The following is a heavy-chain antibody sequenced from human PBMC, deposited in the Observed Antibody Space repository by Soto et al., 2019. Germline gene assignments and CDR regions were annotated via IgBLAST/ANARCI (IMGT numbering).Heavy chain of an antibody. CDR2: ITPYNGNT. Sequence: QVQLVQSGAEVKKPGASVKVSCKASGYTFTSYAFSWVRQAPGQGLEWMGWITPYNGNTNYAQKFQGRVTMTTDTSTSTTYMELRSLRSDDTSVYYCARDRRLYCSGGSCYSTVDYWGQGTLVTVPS. V-gene: IGHV1-18*01. J-gene: IGHJ4*02. D-gene: IGHD2-15*01. CDR1: GYTFTSYA. CDR3: ARDRRLYCSGGSCYSTVDY.